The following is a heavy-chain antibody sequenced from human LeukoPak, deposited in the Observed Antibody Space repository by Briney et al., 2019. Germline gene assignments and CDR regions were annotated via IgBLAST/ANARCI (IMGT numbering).Heavy chain of an antibody. CDR1: GFTFSSYA. CDR2: ISGSGGST. V-gene: IGHV3-23*01. CDR3: ARARNYYDSSGRYYFDY. D-gene: IGHD3-22*01. Sequence: GGSLRLSCAASGFTFSSYAMSWVRQAPGKGLEWVSAISGSGGSTYYADPVKGRFTISRDNSMNTLYLQMNRLRAEDTAVYYCARARNYYDSSGRYYFDYWGQGTLVTVSS. J-gene: IGHJ4*02.